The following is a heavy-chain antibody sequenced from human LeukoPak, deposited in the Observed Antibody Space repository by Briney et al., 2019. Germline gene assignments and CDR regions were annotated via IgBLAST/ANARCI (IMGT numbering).Heavy chain of an antibody. V-gene: IGHV4-4*07. J-gene: IGHJ4*02. CDR2: IYSSGST. CDR3: AREKMAGVPLFDY. Sequence: PSETLSLTCNVSGGSVSGYYWSWIRQPAGKGLEWIGRIYSSGSTNYNPSLKSRVTMSVDTSKNQFSLRLNSVTAADTAVYYCAREKMAGVPLFDYWGQGTLVTVSS. CDR1: GGSVSGYY. D-gene: IGHD5-24*01.